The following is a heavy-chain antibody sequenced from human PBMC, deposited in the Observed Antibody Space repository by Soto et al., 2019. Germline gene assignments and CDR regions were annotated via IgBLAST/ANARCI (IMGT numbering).Heavy chain of an antibody. CDR2: ISSSSYT. J-gene: IGHJ4*02. CDR3: AREGQGILTGPYYFDY. Sequence: GGSLRLSCAASGFTFSDYYMSWIRQAPGKGLEWVSYISSSSYTNYADSVKGRFTISRDNAKNSLYLQMNSLRAEDTAVYYCAREGQGILTGPYYFDYWGQGTLVTVSS. D-gene: IGHD3-9*01. V-gene: IGHV3-11*05. CDR1: GFTFSDYY.